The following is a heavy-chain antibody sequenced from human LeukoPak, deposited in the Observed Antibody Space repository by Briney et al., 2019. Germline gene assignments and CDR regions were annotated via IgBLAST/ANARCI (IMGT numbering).Heavy chain of an antibody. D-gene: IGHD6-13*01. Sequence: GGSLRLSCAASGFIFSDYYMSWIRQAPGKGLEWISYISTSGISKCYADSVKGRFTISRDNTKNSLYLQMNSLRVDDTGVYYCARDPIAAPGTNFYHYYIDVWGKGTTVTVSS. J-gene: IGHJ6*03. CDR2: ISTSGISK. CDR1: GFIFSDYY. V-gene: IGHV3-11*04. CDR3: ARDPIAAPGTNFYHYYIDV.